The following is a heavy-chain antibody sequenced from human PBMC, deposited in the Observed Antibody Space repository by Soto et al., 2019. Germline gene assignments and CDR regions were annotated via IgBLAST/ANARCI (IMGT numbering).Heavy chain of an antibody. CDR3: ARATRGPSSGYYQLDY. V-gene: IGHV4-31*03. CDR2: IYSSGST. D-gene: IGHD3-22*01. Sequence: SETLSLTCTVSGVSSSSNTYYCAWIRQPPGKGLEWIGYIYSSGSTYYNPSLKSRVTISVDTSKNQFSLKLSSVTAADTAVYYCARATRGPSSGYYQLDYWGQGTLVTVSS. CDR1: GVSSSSNTYY. J-gene: IGHJ4*02.